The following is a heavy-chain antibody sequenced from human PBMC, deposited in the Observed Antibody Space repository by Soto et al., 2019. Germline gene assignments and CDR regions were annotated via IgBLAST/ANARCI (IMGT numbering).Heavy chain of an antibody. J-gene: IGHJ5*02. V-gene: IGHV1-18*04. CDR1: GYTFASYG. CDR3: ARDKDYGDGSDWFGT. Sequence: PVKLACKASGYTFASYGISWGRQAPEQGLEWMGWISAYNGNTNYAQKLQGRVTMTTDTSTSTAYMELRSLRSDDTAVYYCARDKDYGDGSDWFGTRGERPLVTLSS. D-gene: IGHD4-17*01. CDR2: ISAYNGNT.